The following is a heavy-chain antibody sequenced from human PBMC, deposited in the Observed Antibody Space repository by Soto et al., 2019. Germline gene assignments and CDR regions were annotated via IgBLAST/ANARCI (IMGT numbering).Heavy chain of an antibody. CDR2: INAGNGNT. J-gene: IGHJ6*02. Sequence: ASVKVSCKASGYTFTSYAMHWVRQAPGQRLEWMGWINAGNGNTKYSQKFQGRVTITRDTSASTAYMELSRLRSEDTAVYYCARDKGYCSGGSCYPKPMDVWGQGTTVTVSS. CDR3: ARDKGYCSGGSCYPKPMDV. CDR1: GYTFTSYA. V-gene: IGHV1-3*01. D-gene: IGHD2-15*01.